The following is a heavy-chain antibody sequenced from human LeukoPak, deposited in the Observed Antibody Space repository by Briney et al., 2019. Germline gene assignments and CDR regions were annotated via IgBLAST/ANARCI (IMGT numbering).Heavy chain of an antibody. CDR1: GFTFSSYA. J-gene: IGHJ1*01. D-gene: IGHD4-23*01. V-gene: IGHV3-30*04. CDR3: AKAGGDNGGNPGLGSFHH. CDR2: ISYDGSNK. Sequence: GRSLRLSCAASGFTFSSYAMHWVRQAPGKGLEWVAVISYDGSNKYYADSVKGRFTISRDNSKNTLYLQMNSLRAEDTAVYSCAKAGGDNGGNPGLGSFHHWGRATLATVSS.